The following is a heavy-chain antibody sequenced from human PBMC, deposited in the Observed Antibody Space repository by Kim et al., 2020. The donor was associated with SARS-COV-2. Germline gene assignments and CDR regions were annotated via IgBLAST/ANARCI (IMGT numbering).Heavy chain of an antibody. J-gene: IGHJ3*02. CDR3: NTRGDGDALDI. CDR1: GFTFSGSV. Sequence: GGSLRLSCAASGFTFSGSVIQWVRQPSGKGLEWVGRIRSNPNDYATAYSASVRCRFTISRDDSKNTAHLQMHSLKTEDTAVYYCNTRGDGDALDIWCQGT. D-gene: IGHD2-21*02. CDR2: IRSNPNDYAT. V-gene: IGHV3-73*01.